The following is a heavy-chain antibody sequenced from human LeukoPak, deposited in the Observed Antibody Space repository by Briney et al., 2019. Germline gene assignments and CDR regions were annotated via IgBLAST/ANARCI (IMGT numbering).Heavy chain of an antibody. CDR3: ARDDSIAAAGLF. Sequence: SVKVSCKASGGTFSIYAISWVRQAPGQGLEWRGGIIPIFCTANYAQKFQGRVTITADESTSPAYMELSSLRSEDTAVYYCARDDSIAAAGLFWGQGTLVTVSS. J-gene: IGHJ4*02. CDR2: IIPIFCTA. D-gene: IGHD6-13*01. V-gene: IGHV1-69*13. CDR1: GGTFSIYA.